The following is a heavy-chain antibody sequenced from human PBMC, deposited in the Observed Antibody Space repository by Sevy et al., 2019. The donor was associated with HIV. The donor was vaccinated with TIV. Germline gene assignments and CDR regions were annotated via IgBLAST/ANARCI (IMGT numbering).Heavy chain of an antibody. Sequence: SETLSLTCAVYGGSFSGYYWSWIRQPPGKGLEWIGEINHSGSTNYNPSLKSRVTVSVDTSKNQFSLKLSSVTAADTAVYYCAREYDDSSGYYEEDYYYYGMDVWGQGTTVTVSS. J-gene: IGHJ6*02. CDR2: INHSGST. V-gene: IGHV4-34*01. D-gene: IGHD3-22*01. CDR3: AREYDDSSGYYEEDYYYYGMDV. CDR1: GGSFSGYY.